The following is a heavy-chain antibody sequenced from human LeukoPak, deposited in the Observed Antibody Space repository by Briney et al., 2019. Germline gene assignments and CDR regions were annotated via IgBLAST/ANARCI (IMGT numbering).Heavy chain of an antibody. Sequence: GGSLRLSCAASGFTFSNYAINWVRQAPGKGLEWVSVISGSGGSTYYADSVKGRFTISRDNSKNTLYLQMNSLRAEDTAVYYCAKGGLKGCSSTTCYIYIDSWGQGTLVTVSS. CDR3: AKGGLKGCSSTTCYIYIDS. CDR1: GFTFSNYA. J-gene: IGHJ4*02. CDR2: ISGSGGST. D-gene: IGHD2-2*02. V-gene: IGHV3-23*01.